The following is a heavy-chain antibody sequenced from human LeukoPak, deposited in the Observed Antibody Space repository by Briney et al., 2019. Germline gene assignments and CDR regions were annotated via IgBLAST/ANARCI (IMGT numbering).Heavy chain of an antibody. D-gene: IGHD2-21*02. Sequence: GGSLRLSCAASGFTFSSYEMNWVRQAPGKGLEWVGRIKSKTDGGTTDYAAPVKGRFTISRDDSKNTLYLQMNSLKTEDTAVYYCTTVTHCGGDCYSFDYWGQGTLVTVSS. CDR3: TTVTHCGGDCYSFDY. CDR2: IKSKTDGGTT. CDR1: GFTFSSYE. V-gene: IGHV3-15*01. J-gene: IGHJ4*02.